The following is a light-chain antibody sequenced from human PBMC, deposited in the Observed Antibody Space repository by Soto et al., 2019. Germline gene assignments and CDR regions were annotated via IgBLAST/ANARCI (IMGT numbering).Light chain of an antibody. V-gene: IGKV3-20*01. CDR1: QSVTSNY. CDR2: GVS. CDR3: QQYTDWPLT. Sequence: EVVMTQSPATLSVSPGERATHSCRASQSVTSNYLAWYRQKPGQAPRLLIYGVSSRATGVPDRFSGSGSGTDFTLTISRLEPEDFAVYYCQQYTDWPLTFGQGTKVEVK. J-gene: IGKJ1*01.